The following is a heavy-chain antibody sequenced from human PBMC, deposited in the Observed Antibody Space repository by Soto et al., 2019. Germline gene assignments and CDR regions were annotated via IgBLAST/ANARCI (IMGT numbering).Heavy chain of an antibody. D-gene: IGHD2-2*01. J-gene: IGHJ6*03. CDR2: IYYSGST. CDR1: GGSISSGGYY. CDR3: AREIVVVPAAMGYYYYYYMDV. V-gene: IGHV4-31*03. Sequence: QVQLQESGPGLVKPSQTLSLTCTVSGGSISSGGYYWSWIRQHPGKGLEWIGYIYYSGSTYYNPSLKSRVTISVDTSKNQFSPKLSSVTAADTAVYYCAREIVVVPAAMGYYYYYYMDVWGKGTTVTVSS.